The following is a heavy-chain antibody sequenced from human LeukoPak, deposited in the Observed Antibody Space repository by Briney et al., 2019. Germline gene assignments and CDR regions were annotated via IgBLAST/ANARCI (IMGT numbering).Heavy chain of an antibody. CDR1: GFTFSSYS. Sequence: KPGGSLRLSCAASGFTFSSYSMNWVRQAPGKGLEWVSSISSSSSYIYYADSVKGRFTISRDNARNSLYLQMHSLRAEDAAVYYCARGADYDILTGYMDVWGKGTTVTVSS. V-gene: IGHV3-21*01. J-gene: IGHJ6*03. CDR2: ISSSSSYI. CDR3: ARGADYDILTGYMDV. D-gene: IGHD3-9*01.